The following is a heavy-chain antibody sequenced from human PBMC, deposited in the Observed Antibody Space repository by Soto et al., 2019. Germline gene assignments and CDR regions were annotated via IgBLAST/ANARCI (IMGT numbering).Heavy chain of an antibody. J-gene: IGHJ6*02. D-gene: IGHD4-17*01. Sequence: EVQLVESGGGLVQPGGSLRLSCAASGFTFSSYWMHWVRKAPGKGLVWVSRINSDGSSTSYADSVKGRFTISRDNAKNTLYLQMTSLRAEDTAVYYCARADYGDYYYGMDVWGQGTTVTVSS. V-gene: IGHV3-74*01. CDR1: GFTFSSYW. CDR3: ARADYGDYYYGMDV. CDR2: INSDGSST.